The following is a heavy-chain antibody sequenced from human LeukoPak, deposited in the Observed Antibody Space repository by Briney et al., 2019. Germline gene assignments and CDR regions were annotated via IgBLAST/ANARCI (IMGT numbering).Heavy chain of an antibody. CDR1: GFTLISYT. Sequence: GGSLRLSCAVSGFTLISYTMNWVRQAPGEGLEWVSFISSSSSYTYYADSVKGRFTISRDNAKNSLYLQMNSLRAEDTAVYYCAELGITMIGGVWGKGTTVTISS. CDR3: AELGITMIGGV. V-gene: IGHV3-21*01. J-gene: IGHJ6*04. D-gene: IGHD3-10*02. CDR2: ISSSSSYT.